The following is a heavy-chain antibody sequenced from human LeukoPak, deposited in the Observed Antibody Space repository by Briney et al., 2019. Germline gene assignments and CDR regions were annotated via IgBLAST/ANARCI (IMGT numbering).Heavy chain of an antibody. J-gene: IGHJ5*02. Sequence: PSETLSLTCTVSGGSISSGSYYWSWIRQPAGKGLEWIGRIYTRGSIDYNPSLKSRVTVSLDTSKNQFSLKLSSVTAADTAVYYYARTTWPTNRFDPWGQGTLVTVSS. V-gene: IGHV4-61*02. CDR1: GGSISSGSYY. CDR3: ARTTWPTNRFDP. D-gene: IGHD2/OR15-2a*01. CDR2: IYTRGSI.